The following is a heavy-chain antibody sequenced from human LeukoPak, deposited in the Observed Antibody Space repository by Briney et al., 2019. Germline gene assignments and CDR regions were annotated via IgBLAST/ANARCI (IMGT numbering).Heavy chain of an antibody. V-gene: IGHV3-23*01. J-gene: IGHJ4*02. CDR1: GFTFCNYV. CDR3: AKWGDYDVLTGYYVSDY. Sequence: PWASLRLSCAGSGFTFCNYVMSWVRQAPGEGVGWVSAITCSGGNTYYADSVKGRFTISRDNSKNTVFLQMNSLRAEDTAVYYCAKWGDYDVLTGYYVSDYWGQGTLVTVSS. D-gene: IGHD3-9*01. CDR2: ITCSGGNT.